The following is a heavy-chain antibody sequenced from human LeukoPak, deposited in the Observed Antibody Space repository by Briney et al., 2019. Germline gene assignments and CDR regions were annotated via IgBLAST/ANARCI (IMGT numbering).Heavy chain of an antibody. CDR1: GGSIISYY. CDR2: IYYSGST. D-gene: IGHD2-15*01. V-gene: IGHV4-59*01. J-gene: IGHJ3*02. CDR3: ARSDIYCSGGTCPPNTFDAFDI. Sequence: SESLSLTCTVSGGSIISYYWSWIRQPPGEGLEWIGYIYYSGSTNYNPSLKSRVTISVDTSKNKFSLRLSSVTPADTAVYYCARSDIYCSGGTCPPNTFDAFDIWGQGTMVTVSS.